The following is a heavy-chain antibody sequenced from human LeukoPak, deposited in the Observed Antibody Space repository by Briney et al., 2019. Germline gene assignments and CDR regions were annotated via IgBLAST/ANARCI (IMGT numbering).Heavy chain of an antibody. D-gene: IGHD3-16*01. CDR3: ATSSIGDPDY. J-gene: IGHJ4*02. CDR1: GFTFSSYS. V-gene: IGHV3-66*02. CDR2: IYSGGST. Sequence: GGSLRLSCAASGFTFSSYSMNWVRQAPGKGLEWVSVIYSGGSTYYADSVKGRFTISRDNSKNTLYLQMNSLRAEDTAVYYCATSSIGDPDYWGQGTLVTVSS.